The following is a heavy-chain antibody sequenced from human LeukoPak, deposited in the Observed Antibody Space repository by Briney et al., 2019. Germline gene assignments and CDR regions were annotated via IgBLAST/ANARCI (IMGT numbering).Heavy chain of an antibody. CDR3: ARDYRLTQIQY. D-gene: IGHD1-26*01. J-gene: IGHJ1*01. V-gene: IGHV4-59*12. Sequence: SETLSLTCTVSGGSITRDYWSWIRQPPGKGLEWIGFIYYSGSTNYNPSLKSRVTISVDTSKNQFSLKLSSVTAADTAVYYCARDYRLTQIQYWGQGTLVTVSS. CDR2: IYYSGST. CDR1: GGSITRDY.